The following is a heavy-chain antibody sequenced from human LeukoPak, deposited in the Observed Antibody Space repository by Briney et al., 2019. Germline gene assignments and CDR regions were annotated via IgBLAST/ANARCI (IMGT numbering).Heavy chain of an antibody. CDR2: ISYDESQK. D-gene: IGHD6-13*01. CDR3: ARAYDSSWHNFDY. V-gene: IGHV3-30-3*01. J-gene: IGHJ4*02. Sequence: PGGSLRLSCAASGFTLSSFTMHWVRHNPGKGLEWVAVISYDESQKWYADSVKGRFTISRDISKNTLYLEMDSLRREDTAVYYCARAYDSSWHNFDYWGQGSLVTVSS. CDR1: GFTLSSFT.